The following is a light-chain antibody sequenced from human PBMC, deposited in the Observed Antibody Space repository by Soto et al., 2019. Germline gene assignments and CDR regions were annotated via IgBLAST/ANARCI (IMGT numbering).Light chain of an antibody. V-gene: IGLV2-14*01. Sequence: QSVLTQPASVSGSPGQSITISCTGTSSDVGGYNYVSWYQQHPGKAPKLMIYDVSNRPSGVSNRFSGSKSGNTASLTISGLQAEDEADYYCSSYTSSSTQVFETGTKLTAL. CDR1: SSDVGGYNY. J-gene: IGLJ1*01. CDR3: SSYTSSSTQV. CDR2: DVS.